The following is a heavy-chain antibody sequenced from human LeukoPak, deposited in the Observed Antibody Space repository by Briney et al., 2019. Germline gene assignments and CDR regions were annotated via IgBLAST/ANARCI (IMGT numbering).Heavy chain of an antibody. J-gene: IGHJ4*02. CDR3: ARDAYSYGFFDY. CDR2: ISYDGSNK. Sequence: PGGSLRLSCAASGFTSSSYAMHWVRQAPGKGLEWVAVISYDGSNKYYADSVKGRFTISRDNSKNTLYLQMNSLRAEDTAVYYCARDAYSYGFFDYWGQGTLVTVSS. D-gene: IGHD5-18*01. CDR1: GFTSSSYA. V-gene: IGHV3-30-3*01.